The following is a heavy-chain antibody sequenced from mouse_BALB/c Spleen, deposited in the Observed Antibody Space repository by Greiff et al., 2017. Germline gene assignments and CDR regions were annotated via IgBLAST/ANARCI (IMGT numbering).Heavy chain of an antibody. CDR3: ARRAHDGYCPSYAMGS. Sequence: QVTLKESGPGILQPSQTLSLTCSFSGFSLSTFGMGVSWIRQPSGKGLEWLAHIYWDDDKHYNPSLKSRLTISKDTSNNQVFLKITTVDTADTATYYCARRAHDGYCPSYAMGSWGQGTSVTVSS. V-gene: IGHV8-13*01. CDR2: IYWDDDK. CDR1: GFSLSTFGMG. D-gene: IGHD2-3*01. J-gene: IGHJ4*01.